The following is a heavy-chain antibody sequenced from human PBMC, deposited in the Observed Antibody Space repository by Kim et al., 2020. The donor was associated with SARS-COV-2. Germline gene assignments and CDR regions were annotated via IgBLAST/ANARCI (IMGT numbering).Heavy chain of an antibody. CDR1: GGSISSSSYY. D-gene: IGHD5-12*01. V-gene: IGHV4-39*01. CDR2: IYYSGST. Sequence: SETLSLTCTVSGGSISSSSYYWGWIRQPPGKGLEWIGSIYYSGSTYYNPSLKSRVTISVDTSKNQFSLKLSSVTAADTAVYYCARLGPTILLAYGMDVWGQGTTVTVSS. CDR3: ARLGPTILLAYGMDV. J-gene: IGHJ6*02.